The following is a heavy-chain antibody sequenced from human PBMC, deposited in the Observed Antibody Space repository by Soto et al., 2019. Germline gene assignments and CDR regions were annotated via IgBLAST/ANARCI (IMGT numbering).Heavy chain of an antibody. CDR2: ISGSGGST. V-gene: IGHV3-23*01. Sequence: PGGSLRLSCAAPEFTFSSYAMSWVRQAPGKGLEWVSAISGSGGSTSYEDSVKGRFTISRDNAKNSLYLQMNSLRAEDTGVYYCAGMGGYYYYGMDVWGQGATVTVSS. D-gene: IGHD3-16*01. CDR1: EFTFSSYA. CDR3: AGMGGYYYYGMDV. J-gene: IGHJ6*02.